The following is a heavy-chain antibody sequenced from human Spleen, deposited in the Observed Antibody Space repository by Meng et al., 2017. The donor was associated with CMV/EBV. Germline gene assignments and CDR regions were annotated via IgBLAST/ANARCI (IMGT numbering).Heavy chain of an antibody. D-gene: IGHD2-15*01. CDR1: GFTFSSFW. Sequence: GESLKISCAASGFTFSSFWVHWVRQAPGKGLVWVSRINSDGSSTSYADSVKGRFTISRDNAKNTLYLQMNSLRAEDTAVYYCVRLGGRDPLDHWGLGTLVTVSS. CDR3: VRLGGRDPLDH. J-gene: IGHJ4*02. V-gene: IGHV3-74*01. CDR2: INSDGSST.